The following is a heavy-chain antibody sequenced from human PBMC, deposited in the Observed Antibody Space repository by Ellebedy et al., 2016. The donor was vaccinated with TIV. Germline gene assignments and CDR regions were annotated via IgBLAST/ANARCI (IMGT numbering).Heavy chain of an antibody. Sequence: GESLKISXKASGYDFSTYWIGWLRQMPGKGLEWMAIMSPGGSEIRYSPSPSLQGRVTISADDSINTAYVQWGRLKASDSAIYYCARRRVAVAGGPLDFWGQGTVVTVSS. CDR1: GYDFSTYW. CDR2: MSPGGSEI. V-gene: IGHV5-51*01. CDR3: ARRRVAVAGGPLDF. J-gene: IGHJ4*02. D-gene: IGHD6-19*01.